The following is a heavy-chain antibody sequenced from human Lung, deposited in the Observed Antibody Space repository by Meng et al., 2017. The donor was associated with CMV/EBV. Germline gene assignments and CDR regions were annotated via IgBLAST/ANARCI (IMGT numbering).Heavy chain of an antibody. V-gene: IGHV1-69*04. CDR2: VIILLDIK. J-gene: IGHJ4*02. Sequence: SXXVSXKASGCTFTNLAISWVRQAPGQGLEWMRTVIILLDIKKYLQKLEGRVTISADKSTSTVHMELSSLTSDDTAVYYCARGCWGGDCSYDYWGQGTLVTVSS. CDR1: GCTFTNLA. CDR3: ARGCWGGDCSYDY. D-gene: IGHD2-21*01.